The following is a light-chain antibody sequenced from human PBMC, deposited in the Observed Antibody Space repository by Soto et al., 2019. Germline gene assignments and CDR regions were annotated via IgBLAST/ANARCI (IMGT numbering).Light chain of an antibody. J-gene: IGLJ2*01. CDR1: SSDVGAYDY. Sequence: QSVLTQPASVSGSPGQSITISCTGTSSDVGAYDYVCWYQQYPGKAPKLIIYDVTNRPSGISNRFSGSKSGNTASLSISRLQAEDEADYYCSSYTSSSTVVFGGGTKVTVL. CDR2: DVT. V-gene: IGLV2-14*01. CDR3: SSYTSSSTVV.